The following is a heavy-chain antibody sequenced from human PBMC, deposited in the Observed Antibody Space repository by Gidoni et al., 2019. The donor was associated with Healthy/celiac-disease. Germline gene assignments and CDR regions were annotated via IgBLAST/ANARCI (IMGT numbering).Heavy chain of an antibody. J-gene: IGHJ6*02. CDR3: ARLYGSGQKRDLGYGMDV. CDR2: ISSNSSTI. D-gene: IGHD3-10*01. CDR1: GFTFSSYS. Sequence: EVQLVESGGGLVQPGGSLRLSCAASGFTFSSYSMNWVRQAPGKGLEWVSYISSNSSTIYYADSVKGRFTISRDNAKNSLYLQMNSLRDEDTAVYYCARLYGSGQKRDLGYGMDVWGQGTTVTVSS. V-gene: IGHV3-48*02.